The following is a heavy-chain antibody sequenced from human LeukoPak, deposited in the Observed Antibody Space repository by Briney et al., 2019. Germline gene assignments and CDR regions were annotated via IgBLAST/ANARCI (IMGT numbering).Heavy chain of an antibody. V-gene: IGHV3-53*01. D-gene: IGHD6-19*01. CDR3: ARVPVWYSSGLFH. CDR2: IYSGGST. Sequence: PGGSLRLSCAASGFTVSSNYMSWVRQAPGKGLEWVSVIYSGGSTYYADSVKGRFTISRDNSKNTLYLQMNSLRAEDTAVYYCARVPVWYSSGLFHWGQGTLVTVSS. CDR1: GFTVSSNY. J-gene: IGHJ4*02.